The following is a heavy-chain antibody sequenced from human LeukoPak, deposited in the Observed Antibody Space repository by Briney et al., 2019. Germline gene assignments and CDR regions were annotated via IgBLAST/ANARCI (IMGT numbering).Heavy chain of an antibody. J-gene: IGHJ4*02. CDR2: NYPSDSDT. CDR1: GYRFTSYW. D-gene: IGHD5-24*01. CDR3: ARQGRDGSAFDY. V-gene: IGHV5-51*01. Sequence: GESLKISCKASGYRFTSYWIGWVRQLPGKGLEWMGINYPSDSDTRYSPSFQGQVTISADKSISTAYLQWSSLKASDTAMYYCARQGRDGSAFDYWGQGILVTVSS.